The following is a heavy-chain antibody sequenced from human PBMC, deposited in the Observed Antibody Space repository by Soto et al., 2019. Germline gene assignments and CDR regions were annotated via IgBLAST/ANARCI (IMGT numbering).Heavy chain of an antibody. CDR2: ISYDGSNK. V-gene: IGHV3-30*18. CDR1: GFTFSSYG. Sequence: QVQLVESGGGVVQPGRSLRLSCAASGFTFSSYGMHWVRQAPGKGLEWVAVISYDGSNKYYADSVKGRFTISRDNSKNTLDLQMNSLRAEDTAVYYCAKGWFGELSHWGQGTLVTVSS. J-gene: IGHJ4*02. D-gene: IGHD3-10*01. CDR3: AKGWFGELSH.